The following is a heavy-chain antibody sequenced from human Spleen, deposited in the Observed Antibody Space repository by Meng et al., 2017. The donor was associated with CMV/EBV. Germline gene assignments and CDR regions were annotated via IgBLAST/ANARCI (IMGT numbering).Heavy chain of an antibody. Sequence: GSLRLSCTVSGGSFSGYYWSWIRQPPGKGLEWIGEINHSGSTNYKPSLKSRVTISVDTSRNQFSLKLTSMTAADTAVYYCARASAAYSSTWFDYWGQGTLVTVSS. CDR1: GGSFSGYY. V-gene: IGHV4-34*01. D-gene: IGHD6-13*01. CDR3: ARASAAYSSTWFDY. CDR2: INHSGST. J-gene: IGHJ5*01.